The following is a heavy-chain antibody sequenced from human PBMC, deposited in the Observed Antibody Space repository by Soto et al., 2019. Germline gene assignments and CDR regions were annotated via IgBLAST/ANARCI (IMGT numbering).Heavy chain of an antibody. CDR3: VKSPDSTGYPNRFFDY. V-gene: IGHV3-23*01. CDR2: ISGAGGST. D-gene: IGHD3-22*01. CDR1: GFTFSNYA. J-gene: IGHJ4*02. Sequence: GGSLRLSCVASGFTFSNYAMSWVCRAPGKGLEWVSAISGAGGSTYYADSVKGRFTISRDNSKNSLYLQMNSLRAEDTAVYYCVKSPDSTGYPNRFFDYWGQGTLVTVSS.